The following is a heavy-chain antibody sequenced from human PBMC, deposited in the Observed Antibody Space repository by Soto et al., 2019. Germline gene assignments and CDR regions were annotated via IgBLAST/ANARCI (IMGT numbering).Heavy chain of an antibody. D-gene: IGHD2-15*01. CDR3: ARGLEVIAATPQWDY. CDR1: GGSISSGGFS. Sequence: QLQLQESGSGLVKPSQTLSLTCAVSGGSISSGGFSGNWIRQPPGKALEWIGYIYHSGSTYNSPSLKRRVAIAVDRSMNQFSLRLGSVTAAGTAVYYCARGLEVIAATPQWDYWGQGTLVTVSS. J-gene: IGHJ4*02. V-gene: IGHV4-30-2*01. CDR2: IYHSGST.